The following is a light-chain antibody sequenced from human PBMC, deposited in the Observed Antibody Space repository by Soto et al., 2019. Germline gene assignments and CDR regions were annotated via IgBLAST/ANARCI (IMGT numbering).Light chain of an antibody. CDR2: DAS. CDR1: QTISGW. Sequence: DIQMTQSPSTLSGSVGDRVTITCRASQTISGWLAWYQQKPGKAPNLLIYDASTLESGVPSRFSGSGSETEFTLTTSSLQPDDLATYYRLQYNSHVKTFGEGTKVDIK. J-gene: IGKJ1*01. CDR3: LQYNSHVKT. V-gene: IGKV1-5*01.